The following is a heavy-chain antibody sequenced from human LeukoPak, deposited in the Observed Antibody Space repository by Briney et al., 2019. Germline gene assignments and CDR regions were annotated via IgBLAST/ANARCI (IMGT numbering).Heavy chain of an antibody. CDR1: GFTFSSYG. Sequence: PGGSLRLAGAASGFTFSSYGMHWVRQAPGKGLEWVGVIWYDGSNKYYADSVKGRFTISRDNSKNTLYLQMNSLRAEDTAVYYCAREERWLQSRALDYWGQGTLVTVSS. V-gene: IGHV3-33*01. D-gene: IGHD5-24*01. CDR3: AREERWLQSRALDY. J-gene: IGHJ4*02. CDR2: IWYDGSNK.